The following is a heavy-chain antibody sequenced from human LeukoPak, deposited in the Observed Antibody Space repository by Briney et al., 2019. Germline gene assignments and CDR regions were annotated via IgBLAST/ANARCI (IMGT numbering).Heavy chain of an antibody. D-gene: IGHD1-26*01. J-gene: IGHJ6*03. CDR2: INSDGSST. CDR3: ARGGGIVGATYYYYMDV. CDR1: GFTFSSYW. Sequence: GGSLRLSCAASGFTFSSYWMHWVRQAPGKGLVWVSRINSDGSSTSYADSVKGRVTISRDNTKNTLYLQMNSLRAEDTAVYYCARGGGIVGATYYYYMDVWGKGTTVTVSS. V-gene: IGHV3-74*01.